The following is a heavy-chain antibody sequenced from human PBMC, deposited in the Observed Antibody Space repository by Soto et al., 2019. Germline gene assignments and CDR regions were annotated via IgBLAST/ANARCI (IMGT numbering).Heavy chain of an antibody. CDR2: ISYSDGS. Sequence: SETLSLTCAVSGGSISSSNWWSWVRQPPGKGLQWIASISYSDGSFYNSSLKSRLTISVDTSKNQFSLSLRSVTAADTAVYYCASHRTFWPFDSWGQGTVVTVSS. J-gene: IGHJ4*02. CDR1: GGSISSSNW. D-gene: IGHD2-8*01. V-gene: IGHV4-39*01. CDR3: ASHRTFWPFDS.